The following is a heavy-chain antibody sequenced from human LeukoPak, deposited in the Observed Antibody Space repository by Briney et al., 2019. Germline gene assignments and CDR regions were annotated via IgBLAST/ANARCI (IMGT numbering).Heavy chain of an antibody. CDR1: GFTFSSYE. CDR3: ARVDMGFDY. Sequence: GSLRLSCAASGFTFSSYEMNWVRQAPGKGLEWVSYISSSGSTIYYAGSVKGRFTISRDNAKNSLYLQMNSLRAEDTAVYYCARVDMGFDYWGQGTLVTVSS. V-gene: IGHV3-48*03. J-gene: IGHJ4*02. D-gene: IGHD2-15*01. CDR2: ISSSGSTI.